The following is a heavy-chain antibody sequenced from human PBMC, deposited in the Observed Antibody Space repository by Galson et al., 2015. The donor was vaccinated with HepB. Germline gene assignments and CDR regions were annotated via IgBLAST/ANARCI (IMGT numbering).Heavy chain of an antibody. Sequence: QSGAEVKKPGESLRISCKGSGYSFTSYWISWVRQMPGKGLEWMGRIDPSDSYTNYSPSFQGHVTISADKSISTAYLQWSSLKASDTAMYYCARHLATIIKSSWFDPWGQGTLVTVSS. CDR3: ARHLATIIKSSWFDP. V-gene: IGHV5-10-1*01. CDR1: GYSFTSYW. J-gene: IGHJ5*02. CDR2: IDPSDSYT. D-gene: IGHD5-12*01.